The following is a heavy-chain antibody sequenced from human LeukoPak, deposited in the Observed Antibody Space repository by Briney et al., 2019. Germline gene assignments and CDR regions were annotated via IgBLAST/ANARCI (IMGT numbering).Heavy chain of an antibody. J-gene: IGHJ3*02. CDR3: ARLRRGPEWGGAFDI. CDR2: IYTSGST. CDR1: GGSISSYY. Sequence: SETLSLTCTVSGGSISSYYWSWIRQPPGKGLEWIGYIYTSGSTNYNPSLKSRVTISVDTSKNQFSLKLSSVTAADTAVYYCARLRRGPEWGGAFDIWGQGTMVTVSS. D-gene: IGHD1-26*01. V-gene: IGHV4-4*09.